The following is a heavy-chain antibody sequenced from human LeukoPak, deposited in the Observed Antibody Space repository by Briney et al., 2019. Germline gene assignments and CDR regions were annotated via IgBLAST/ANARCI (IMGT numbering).Heavy chain of an antibody. CDR1: GFTFSSYA. D-gene: IGHD3-9*01. J-gene: IGHJ4*02. CDR2: ISYDGSNK. CDR3: ARSYYDILTGYGEVDY. V-gene: IGHV3-30-3*01. Sequence: GRSLRLSCAASGFTFSSYAMHWVRQAPGKGLEWLAVISYDGSNKYYADSVKGRFTISRDNSKNTLYLQMNSLRAEDTAVYYCARSYYDILTGYGEVDYWGQGTLVTVSS.